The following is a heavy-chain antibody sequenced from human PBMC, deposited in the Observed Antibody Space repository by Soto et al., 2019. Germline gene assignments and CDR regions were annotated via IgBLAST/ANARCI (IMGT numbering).Heavy chain of an antibody. J-gene: IGHJ6*02. CDR1: GFTFSSYS. V-gene: IGHV3-48*02. D-gene: IGHD1-1*01. Sequence: EVQLVESGGGLVQPGGSLRLSCAASGFTFSSYSMNWVRQAPGKGLEWVSYISSSSSTIYYADSVKGRFTISRDNAKNSLYLQMNSLRDEDTAVYYCARDKNPGGYSGRKKKDYYYGMDVWGQGTTVTVSS. CDR3: ARDKNPGGYSGRKKKDYYYGMDV. CDR2: ISSSSSTI.